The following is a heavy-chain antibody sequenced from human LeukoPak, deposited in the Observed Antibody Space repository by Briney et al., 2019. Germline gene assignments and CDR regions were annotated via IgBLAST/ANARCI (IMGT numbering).Heavy chain of an antibody. V-gene: IGHV4-59*08. J-gene: IGHJ1*01. CDR2: IYYSGST. CDR3: ARYGSGSYSDDHFQH. Sequence: ASETLSLTCTVSGGSISGYYGSWIRQPPGKGLEWIGFIYYSGSTKYNPSLKSRVTISVDTSKNQFSLKLTSVTAADTAVYYCARYGSGSYSDDHFQHWGQGTLVTVSS. D-gene: IGHD3-10*01. CDR1: GGSISGYY.